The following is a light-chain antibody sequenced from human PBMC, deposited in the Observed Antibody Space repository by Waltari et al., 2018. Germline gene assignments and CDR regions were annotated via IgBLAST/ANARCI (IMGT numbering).Light chain of an antibody. CDR3: LMYMGSGIWV. Sequence: QTVVTQEPSLSVSPGGTVTLSCALSSGSVSSTSYVSWYQQTPGQAPRPLIYKANIRSGVPDRFSGSTLGNKAALTITGAQADDESDYYCLMYMGSGIWVFGGGTKLTVI. V-gene: IGLV8-61*01. CDR1: SGSVSSTSY. CDR2: KAN. J-gene: IGLJ3*02.